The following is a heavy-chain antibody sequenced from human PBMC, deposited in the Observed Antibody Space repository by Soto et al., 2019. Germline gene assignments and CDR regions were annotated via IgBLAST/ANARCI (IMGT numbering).Heavy chain of an antibody. J-gene: IGHJ6*02. V-gene: IGHV4-30-4*01. D-gene: IGHD1-1*01. CDR2: IHYRGST. CDR1: GGSISSGDYY. Sequence: SETLSLTCTVSGGSISSGDYYWSWIRQPPGKALEWIGHIHYRGSTYYNPSLKSRLSMSVDTSKSQVSLKLSSVTAVDTALYYCARVEWRHYYYGMDVWGQGTTVTVSS. CDR3: ARVEWRHYYYGMDV.